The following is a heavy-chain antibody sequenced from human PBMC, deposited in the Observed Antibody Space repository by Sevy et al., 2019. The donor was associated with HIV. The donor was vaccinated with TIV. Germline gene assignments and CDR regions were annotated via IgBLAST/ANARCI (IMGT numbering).Heavy chain of an antibody. CDR3: ARDNGYDGRGFSPGN. CDR1: GFTFNTYA. J-gene: IGHJ4*02. V-gene: IGHV3-30-3*01. CDR2: LSYDGNLK. D-gene: IGHD3-22*01. Sequence: GGSLRLSCAASGFTFNTYAMHWVRQAPGKGLDWVAVLSYDGNLKYYADSVKGRFTISRDDSKNTLFLQMNSLSIEDTGVYYCARDNGYDGRGFSPGNLGQGSLVTVSS.